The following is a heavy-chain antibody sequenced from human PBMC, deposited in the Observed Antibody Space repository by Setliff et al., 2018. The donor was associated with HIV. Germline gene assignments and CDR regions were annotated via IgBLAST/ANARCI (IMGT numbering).Heavy chain of an antibody. CDR1: GGSFNAYY. V-gene: IGHV4-34*01. J-gene: IGHJ1*01. CDR3: ARHGDYEYFQH. Sequence: SETLSLTCAVYGGSFNAYYWSWIRQPPGKGLEWIGSVHSYGSVYYNPSLQSRVTVSVDTSKNRFSLNLRSVTATDTAIYYCARHGDYEYFQHWGRGTPVTVSS. CDR2: VHSYGSV. D-gene: IGHD4-17*01.